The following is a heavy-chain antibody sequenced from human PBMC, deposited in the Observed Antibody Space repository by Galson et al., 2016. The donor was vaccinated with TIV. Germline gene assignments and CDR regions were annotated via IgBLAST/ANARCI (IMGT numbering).Heavy chain of an antibody. Sequence: CAISGDSVSSNSAAWNWLRQSPSRGLEWLGRTFYRSKWYNDYAASLKRRITINPDTSKNQFSLQLTSVTPEDAAVCYCARGAPSVFGVIMTLDYWGQGTLVTVSS. D-gene: IGHD3-3*01. V-gene: IGHV6-1*01. CDR2: TFYRSKWYN. CDR3: ARGAPSVFGVIMTLDY. CDR1: GDSVSSNSAA. J-gene: IGHJ4*02.